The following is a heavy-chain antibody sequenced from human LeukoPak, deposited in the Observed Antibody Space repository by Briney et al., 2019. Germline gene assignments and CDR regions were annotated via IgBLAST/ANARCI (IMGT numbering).Heavy chain of an antibody. J-gene: IGHJ5*02. CDR3: ARGLPYYSDNWFDP. CDR2: IDPGGHST. CDR1: GYTFTSYY. Sequence: ASVKVSCKASGYTFTSYYMHWVQQAPGQGLEWMGIIDPGGHSTTYAQKFQGRATMTSDTSTTTVYMEVTSLTSEDTAVYYCARGLPYYSDNWFDPWGQGTLVTVSS. V-gene: IGHV1-46*01. D-gene: IGHD1-26*01.